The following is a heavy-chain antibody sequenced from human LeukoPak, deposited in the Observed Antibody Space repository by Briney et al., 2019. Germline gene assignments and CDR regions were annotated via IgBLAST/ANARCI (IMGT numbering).Heavy chain of an antibody. J-gene: IGHJ4*02. V-gene: IGHV4-38-2*01. CDR2: IYHSGST. CDR1: GYSIGSGYY. Sequence: PSETLSLTXAVSGYSIGSGYYWGWIRQPPGKGLEWIGSIYHSGSTYYNPSLKSRVTISVDTSKNQFSLKLSSVTAADTAVYYCARLGVVAAYSGYWGQGTLVTVSS. D-gene: IGHD2-15*01. CDR3: ARLGVVAAYSGY.